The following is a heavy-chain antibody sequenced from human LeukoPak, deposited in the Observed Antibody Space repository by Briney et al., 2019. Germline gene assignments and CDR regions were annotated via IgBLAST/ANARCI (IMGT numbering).Heavy chain of an antibody. Sequence: GGSLRLSCAASGFTFNSHWMNWVRQAPGKGLEWVANLNEDGSEKYYVDSVKGRFTISRDNAKNSLYLQMNSLRAEDTAVYYCARVKRFYYGSGSYEYYFDYWGQGTLVTVSS. V-gene: IGHV3-7*01. J-gene: IGHJ4*02. CDR2: LNEDGSEK. CDR3: ARVKRFYYGSGSYEYYFDY. D-gene: IGHD3-10*01. CDR1: GFTFNSHW.